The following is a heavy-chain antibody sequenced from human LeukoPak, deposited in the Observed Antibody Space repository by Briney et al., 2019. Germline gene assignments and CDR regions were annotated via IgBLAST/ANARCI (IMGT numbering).Heavy chain of an antibody. J-gene: IGHJ4*02. CDR2: ISGSGGST. D-gene: IGHD3-16*02. CDR3: AKTIGGVIAPFDY. Sequence: GGSLRLSCAASGFTFSSYGMSWVRQAPGKGLEWVSAISGSGGSTYYADSVKGRFTISRDNSKNTLYLQMNSLRAEDTAVYYCAKTIGGVIAPFDYWGQGTLVTVSS. CDR1: GFTFSSYG. V-gene: IGHV3-23*01.